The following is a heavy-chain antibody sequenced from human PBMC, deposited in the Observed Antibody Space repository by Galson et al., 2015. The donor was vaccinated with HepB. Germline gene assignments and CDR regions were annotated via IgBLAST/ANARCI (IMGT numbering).Heavy chain of an antibody. CDR2: INPNSGGT. Sequence: SVKVSCKASGYTFTGYHMHWVRQAPGQGLEWMGWINPNSGGTNYAQKFQGWVTMTRDTSISTAYMELSRLRSDDTAVYYCARGLGGYCSGGSCYNNWFDPWGQGTLVTVSS. CDR3: ARGLGGYCSGGSCYNNWFDP. D-gene: IGHD2-15*01. J-gene: IGHJ5*02. CDR1: GYTFTGYH. V-gene: IGHV1-2*04.